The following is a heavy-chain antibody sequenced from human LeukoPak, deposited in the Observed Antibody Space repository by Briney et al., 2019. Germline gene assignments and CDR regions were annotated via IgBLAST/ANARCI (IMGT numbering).Heavy chain of an antibody. CDR3: ARVGATPNYAFDI. CDR2: IIPIFGTA. J-gene: IGHJ3*02. V-gene: IGHV1-69*05. Sequence: ASVKVSCKASGGTFSSYANSWVRQAPGQGLEWMGRIIPIFGTANYAQKFQGRVTITTDESTSTAYMELSSLRSEDTAVYYCARVGATPNYAFDIWGQGTMVTVSS. CDR1: GGTFSSYA. D-gene: IGHD1-26*01.